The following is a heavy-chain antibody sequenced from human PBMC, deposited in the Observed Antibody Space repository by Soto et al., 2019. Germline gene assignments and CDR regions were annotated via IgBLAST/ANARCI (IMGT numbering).Heavy chain of an antibody. CDR2: IDPSDSYT. CDR1: GYSFTSYW. V-gene: IGHV5-10-1*01. J-gene: IGHJ6*02. D-gene: IGHD6-6*01. Sequence: PGESLKISCKGSGYSFTSYWISWVRQMPGKGLEWMGRIDPSDSYTNYSPSFQGHVTISADKSISTAYLQWSSLKASDTAMYYCVRLAYSSSSNGMDVSGQATTVTVSS. CDR3: VRLAYSSSSNGMDV.